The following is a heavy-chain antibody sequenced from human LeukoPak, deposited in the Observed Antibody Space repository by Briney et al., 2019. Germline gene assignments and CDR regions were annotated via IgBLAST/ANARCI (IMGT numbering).Heavy chain of an antibody. CDR1: GGTFSSYA. V-gene: IGHV1-69*05. CDR2: IIPIFGTA. Sequence: ASMKVSCKASGGTFSSYAISWVRQAPGQGLEWMGRIIPIFGTANYAQKFQGRVTITTDESTSTAYMELSSLKSEDTAVYYCARSKPDIVVPRVWGQGTLVTVSS. J-gene: IGHJ4*02. D-gene: IGHD2-15*01. CDR3: ARSKPDIVVPRV.